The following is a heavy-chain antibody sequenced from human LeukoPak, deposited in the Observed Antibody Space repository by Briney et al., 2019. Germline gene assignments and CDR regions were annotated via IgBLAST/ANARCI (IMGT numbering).Heavy chain of an antibody. CDR3: ARVNRRPEYYDFWSGYSNWFDP. CDR2: INPGGGST. V-gene: IGHV1-46*01. J-gene: IGHJ5*02. Sequence: ASVKVSCKASGYTFTSYYMHWVRQAPGQGLVWMGIINPGGGSTSYAQKFQGRVTMTRDMSTSTVYMELSSLRSEDTAVYYCARVNRRPEYYDFWSGYSNWFDPWGQGTLVTVSS. CDR1: GYTFTSYY. D-gene: IGHD3-3*01.